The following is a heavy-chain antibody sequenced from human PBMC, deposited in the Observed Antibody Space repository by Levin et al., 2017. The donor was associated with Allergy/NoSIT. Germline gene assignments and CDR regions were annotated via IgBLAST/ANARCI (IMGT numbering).Heavy chain of an antibody. Sequence: SETLSLTCAVSGGSISSSNWWSWVRQPPGKGLEWIGEIYHSGSTNYNPSLKSRVTISVDKSKNQFSLRLNSVTAADTAVYYCARFCDYSYGSLCHWGQGTLVTVSS. D-gene: IGHD5-18*01. CDR2: IYHSGST. J-gene: IGHJ4*02. CDR3: ARFCDYSYGSLCH. V-gene: IGHV4-4*02. CDR1: GGSISSSNW.